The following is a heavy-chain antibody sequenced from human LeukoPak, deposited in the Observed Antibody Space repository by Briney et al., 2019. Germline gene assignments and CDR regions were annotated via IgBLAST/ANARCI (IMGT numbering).Heavy chain of an antibody. V-gene: IGHV1-18*01. Sequence: GASVKVSCKASGYTFTSYGISWVRQAPGQGLEWMGWISAYNGNINYAQKLQGRVTMTTDTSTSTAYMELRSLRSDDTAVYYCAKSTLPYYYDSSGYYFDYWGQGTLVTVSS. D-gene: IGHD3-22*01. CDR2: ISAYNGNI. CDR3: AKSTLPYYYDSSGYYFDY. CDR1: GYTFTSYG. J-gene: IGHJ4*02.